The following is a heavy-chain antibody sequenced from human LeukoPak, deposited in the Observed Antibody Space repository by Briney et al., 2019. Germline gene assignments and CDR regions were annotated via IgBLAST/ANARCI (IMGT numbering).Heavy chain of an antibody. Sequence: SEALSLTCTVSGGSISSSSYYWGWIRQPPGKGLEWIGSIYYSGSTYYNPSLKSRVTISVDTSKNQFSLKLSSVTAADTAVYYCARHYITMVWGVMYYFDYWGQGTLVTVSS. CDR1: GGSISSSSYY. V-gene: IGHV4-39*01. J-gene: IGHJ4*02. D-gene: IGHD3-10*01. CDR2: IYYSGST. CDR3: ARHYITMVWGVMYYFDY.